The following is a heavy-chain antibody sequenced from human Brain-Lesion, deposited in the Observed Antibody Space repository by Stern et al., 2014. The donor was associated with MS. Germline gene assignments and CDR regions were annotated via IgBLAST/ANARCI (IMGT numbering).Heavy chain of an antibody. D-gene: IGHD6-6*01. V-gene: IGHV5-51*01. J-gene: IGHJ4*02. CDR2: IWPGDADT. CDR1: GYRFTSNW. Sequence: EVQLVESGAEVKKPGESLKISCKGSGYRFTSNWIGWVRPMPGKGLEWMGIIWPGDADTRDSPSFQGQVTISADKSISTAYLQWSSLQASDTAMYYCARRGDSSSSGFDYWGQGTLVIVSS. CDR3: ARRGDSSSSGFDY.